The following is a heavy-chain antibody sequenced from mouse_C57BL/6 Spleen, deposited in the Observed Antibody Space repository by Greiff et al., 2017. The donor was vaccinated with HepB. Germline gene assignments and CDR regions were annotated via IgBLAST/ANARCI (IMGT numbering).Heavy chain of an antibody. CDR3: ARRNYGSNYHYAMDY. CDR1: GFTFSSYG. D-gene: IGHD1-1*01. V-gene: IGHV5-6*01. J-gene: IGHJ4*01. CDR2: ISSGGSYT. Sequence: EVHLVESGGDLVKPGGSLKLSCAASGFTFSSYGMSWVRQTPDKRLEWVATISSGGSYTYYPDSVKGRFTISRDNAKNTLYLQMSSLKSEDTAMYYCARRNYGSNYHYAMDYWGQGTSVTVSS.